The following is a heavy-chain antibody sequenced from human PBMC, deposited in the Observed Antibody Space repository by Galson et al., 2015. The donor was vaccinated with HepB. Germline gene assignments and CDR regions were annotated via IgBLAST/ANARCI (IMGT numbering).Heavy chain of an antibody. CDR1: GFTFSSYA. J-gene: IGHJ3*02. V-gene: IGHV3-23*01. D-gene: IGHD5-18*01. Sequence: SLRLSCAASGFTFSSYAMSWVRQAPGKGLEWVSAISGSGGSTYYADSVKGRFTISRDNSKNTLYLQMNSLRAEDTAVYYCAKEELDTAMVTHAFDIWGQGTMVTVSS. CDR3: AKEELDTAMVTHAFDI. CDR2: ISGSGGST.